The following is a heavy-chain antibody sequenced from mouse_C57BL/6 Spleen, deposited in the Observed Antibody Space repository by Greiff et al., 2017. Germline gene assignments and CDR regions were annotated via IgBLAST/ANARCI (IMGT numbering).Heavy chain of an antibody. V-gene: IGHV1-19*01. J-gene: IGHJ4*01. D-gene: IGHD1-1*01. Sequence: EVQLQQSGPVLVKPGASVKMSCKASGYTFPDYYMNWVKQSHGQSLEWIGVINPYNGGTSYNQKFKGKDTLTVDTSSSTAYMELNSLTSEDSAVYYCARDSGSSYERAMDYWGQGTSVTVSS. CDR3: ARDSGSSYERAMDY. CDR1: GYTFPDYY. CDR2: INPYNGGT.